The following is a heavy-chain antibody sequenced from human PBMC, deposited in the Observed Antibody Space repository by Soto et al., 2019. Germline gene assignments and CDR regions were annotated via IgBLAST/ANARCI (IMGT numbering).Heavy chain of an antibody. D-gene: IGHD4-4*01. Sequence: EVQLVESGGGLVQPGRSLRLSCAASGFTFNDYAMHWVRQAPGKGLEGVSGISWNSGSIGYADSVKGRFTISRDNAKNSLYLRMNSLRIEDTALYYCAKSLTTVNPRYLYTYALDVWGKGTTVTVSS. J-gene: IGHJ6*03. CDR1: GFTFNDYA. CDR2: ISWNSGSI. CDR3: AKSLTTVNPRYLYTYALDV. V-gene: IGHV3-9*01.